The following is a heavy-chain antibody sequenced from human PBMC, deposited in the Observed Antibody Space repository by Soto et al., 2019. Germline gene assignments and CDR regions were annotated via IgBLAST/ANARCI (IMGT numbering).Heavy chain of an antibody. CDR2: ISYDGSNK. J-gene: IGHJ5*02. CDR1: GFTFSSYA. Sequence: QVQLVESRGGVVQPGRSLRLSCAASGFTFSSYAMHWVRQAPGKGLEWVAVISYDGSNKYYADSVKGRFTISRDNSKNTLYLQMNSLRAEDTALYYCARIPNMITFGGVIAKGFDPWGQGTLVTVSS. V-gene: IGHV3-30-3*01. CDR3: ARIPNMITFGGVIAKGFDP. D-gene: IGHD3-16*02.